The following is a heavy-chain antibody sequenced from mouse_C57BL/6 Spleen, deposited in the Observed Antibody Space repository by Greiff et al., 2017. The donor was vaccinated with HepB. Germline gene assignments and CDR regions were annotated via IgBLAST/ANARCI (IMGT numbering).Heavy chain of an antibody. D-gene: IGHD2-12*01. CDR1: GFTFSSYG. CDR2: ISSGGSYT. CDR3: ARQGYSYSSYYFDY. J-gene: IGHJ2*01. Sequence: EVKLVESGGDLVKPGGSLKLSCAASGFTFSSYGMSWVRQTPDKRLEWVATISSGGSYTYYPDSVKGRFTISRDNAKNTLYLQMSSLKSEDTAMYYCARQGYSYSSYYFDYWGQGTTLTVSS. V-gene: IGHV5-6*02.